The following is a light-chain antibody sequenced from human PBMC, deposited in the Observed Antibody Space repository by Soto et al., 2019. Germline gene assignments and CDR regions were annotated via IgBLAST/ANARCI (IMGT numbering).Light chain of an antibody. Sequence: QSALTQPRSVSGSPGQSVTVSCIGTSSDVGDYNSVSWYQQHPGKAPKLMIYDVSKRPSGVPDRFSGSKSGNTASLTISGLQAEDEADYYCCSYVGSYSYVFGIGTNATVL. J-gene: IGLJ1*01. CDR1: SSDVGDYNS. CDR2: DVS. CDR3: CSYVGSYSYV. V-gene: IGLV2-11*01.